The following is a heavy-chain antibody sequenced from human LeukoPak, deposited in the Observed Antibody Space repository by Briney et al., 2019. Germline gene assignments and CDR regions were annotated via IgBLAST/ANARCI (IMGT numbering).Heavy chain of an antibody. D-gene: IGHD2-21*01. CDR3: ARGDSFSGNIAC. CDR1: GGSFSGYC. Sequence: PSETLSLTCAVYGGSFSGYCWSWIRQPPGKGLEWIGEINHSGSTNYNPSLKSRVTISVDTSKNQFSLKLSSVTAADTAVYYCARGDSFSGNIACWGQGTLVTVSS. J-gene: IGHJ4*02. CDR2: INHSGST. V-gene: IGHV4-34*01.